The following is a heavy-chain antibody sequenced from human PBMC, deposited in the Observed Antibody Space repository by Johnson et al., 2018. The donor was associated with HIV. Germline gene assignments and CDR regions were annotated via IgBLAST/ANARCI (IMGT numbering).Heavy chain of an antibody. Sequence: VQLVESGGGVVQPGGSLRLSCATSGFTFSSYWMHWVRQAPGKGLVWVSRINSDGSSTSYADSVKGRFPISRDNAKNTLYLQMNSLRAEDTAVYYCAKEFRLGYPPQIDAFDIWGQGTMVTVSS. V-gene: IGHV3-74*01. CDR2: INSDGSST. J-gene: IGHJ3*02. CDR1: GFTFSSYW. D-gene: IGHD3-9*01. CDR3: AKEFRLGYPPQIDAFDI.